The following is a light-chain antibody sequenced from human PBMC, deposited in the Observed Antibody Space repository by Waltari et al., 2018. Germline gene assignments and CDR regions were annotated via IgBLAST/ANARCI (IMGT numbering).Light chain of an antibody. CDR2: LGS. V-gene: IGKV2-28*01. CDR1: QSLVYYIGYSY. Sequence: DIVMTQSPVSLTVSPGEPASISCRSNQSLVYYIGYSYLDWFLQKPGQPPQLLISLGSNRASGVPDRFSGSGSGTDFTLRISRVEAEDVGVYYCMQALQSPRSFGQGTKLEIK. J-gene: IGKJ2*03. CDR3: MQALQSPRS.